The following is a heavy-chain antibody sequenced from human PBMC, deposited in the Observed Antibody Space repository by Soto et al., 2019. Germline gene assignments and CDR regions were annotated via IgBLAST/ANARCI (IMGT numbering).Heavy chain of an antibody. CDR2: ISYDGSNK. CDR1: GFTFSSYG. V-gene: IGHV3-30*18. CDR3: AKPDYYDSSGYYTGNAFDI. J-gene: IGHJ3*02. Sequence: QVQLVESGGGVVQPGRSLRLSCAASGFTFSSYGMHWVRQAPGKGLEWVAVISYDGSNKYYADSVKGRFTISRDNSKNPLYLQMNSLRAEDTAVYYCAKPDYYDSSGYYTGNAFDIWGQGTMVTVSS. D-gene: IGHD3-22*01.